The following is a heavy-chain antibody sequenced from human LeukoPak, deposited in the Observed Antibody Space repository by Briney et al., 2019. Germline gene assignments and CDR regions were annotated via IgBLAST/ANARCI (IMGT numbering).Heavy chain of an antibody. D-gene: IGHD2-2*01. J-gene: IGHJ5*02. CDR1: GYTFTGNY. CDR2: INSKSGGT. V-gene: IGHV1-2*02. Sequence: ASVKVSCKASGYTFTGNYIHWVRQAPGQGLEWMGWINSKSGGTHCAQKFQGRVTMTRDTSISTGYMEPSGLRSDDTAVYYCARGGAVYCSSTSCYLFDPWGQGTLVTVSS. CDR3: ARGGAVYCSSTSCYLFDP.